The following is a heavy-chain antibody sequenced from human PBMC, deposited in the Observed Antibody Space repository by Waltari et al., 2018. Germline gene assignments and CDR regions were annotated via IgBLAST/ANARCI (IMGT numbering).Heavy chain of an antibody. CDR2: LYSDGTT. Sequence: EVQLLESGGGSVQPGGSLRLSCAASGFPFITYAMTWVHQAPGKGLEWVSLLYSDGTTYYADSVKGRFSVSRDNSKNTLYLQMNSLRVEDTAIYYCANRGLDYGDQGKDYWGQGTLVTVSS. V-gene: IGHV3-23*03. D-gene: IGHD4-17*01. CDR1: GFPFITYA. J-gene: IGHJ4*02. CDR3: ANRGLDYGDQGKDY.